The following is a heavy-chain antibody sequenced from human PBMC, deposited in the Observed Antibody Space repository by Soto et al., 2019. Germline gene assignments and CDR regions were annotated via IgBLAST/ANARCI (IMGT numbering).Heavy chain of an antibody. V-gene: IGHV3-23*01. Sequence: GGSLRLSCAASGFTFSSYAMSWVRQAPGKGLEWVSAISGSGGSTYYADSVKGRFTISRDNSKNTLYLQMNSLRAEDTAVYYCAKGGPAYYDFWSGTFDYWGQGTLVTVSS. CDR1: GFTFSSYA. D-gene: IGHD3-3*01. J-gene: IGHJ4*02. CDR2: ISGSGGST. CDR3: AKGGPAYYDFWSGTFDY.